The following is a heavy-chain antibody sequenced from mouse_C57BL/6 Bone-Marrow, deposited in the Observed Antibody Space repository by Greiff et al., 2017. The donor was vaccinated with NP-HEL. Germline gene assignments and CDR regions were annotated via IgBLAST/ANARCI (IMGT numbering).Heavy chain of an antibody. CDR2: IYWDDDK. Sequence: QVTLKESGPGILQSSQTLSLTCSFSGFSLSTSGMGVSWIRQPSGKGLEWLAHIYWDDDKRYNPSLKSRLTISKDTSRNQLFLKITSVDTADTATYYCARSLGNYRGDYFDYWGQGTTLTVSS. J-gene: IGHJ2*01. CDR3: ARSLGNYRGDYFDY. D-gene: IGHD2-12*01. CDR1: GFSLSTSGMG. V-gene: IGHV8-12*01.